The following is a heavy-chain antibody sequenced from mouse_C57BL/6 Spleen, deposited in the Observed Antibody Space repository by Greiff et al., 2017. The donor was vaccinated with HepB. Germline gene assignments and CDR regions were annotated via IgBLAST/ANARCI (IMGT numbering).Heavy chain of an antibody. J-gene: IGHJ4*01. V-gene: IGHV1-22*01. D-gene: IGHD2-2*01. CDR3: ARGGMVTTFYYAMDY. CDR2: INPNNGGT. Sequence: VQLKESGPELVKPGASVKMSCKASGYTFTDYNMHWVKQSHGKSLEWIGYINPNNGGTSYNQKFKGKATLTVNKSSSTAYMELRSLTSEDSAVYYCARGGMVTTFYYAMDYWGQGTSVTVSS. CDR1: GYTFTDYN.